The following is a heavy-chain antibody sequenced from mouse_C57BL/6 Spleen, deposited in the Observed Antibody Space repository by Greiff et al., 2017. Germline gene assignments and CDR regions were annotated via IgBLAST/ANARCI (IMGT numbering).Heavy chain of an antibody. CDR1: GYTFTDYY. CDR3: APYYGSSYYAMGY. D-gene: IGHD1-1*01. V-gene: IGHV1-26*01. J-gene: IGHJ4*01. CDR2: INPNNGGT. Sequence: EVPLQQSGPELVKPGASVKISCKASGYTFTDYYMNWVKQSHGKSLERIGDINPNNGGTSYNQKFKGKATLTVDKSSSTAYMELRSLTSEDSAVYYCAPYYGSSYYAMGYWGQGTSVTVSS.